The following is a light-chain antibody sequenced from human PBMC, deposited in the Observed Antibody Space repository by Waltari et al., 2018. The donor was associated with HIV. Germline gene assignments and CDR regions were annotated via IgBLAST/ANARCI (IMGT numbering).Light chain of an antibody. CDR2: WAS. Sequence: DIVMTQSPDSLTVSLAERAYLNCMSTHSLLYSHNNKNHLVSYQQKPGQPPTLLIYWASSRESGVPARFSGSGSGTNFTLTISSLQPEDVATYFCQQDFTTPWTFGQGTKVE. V-gene: IGKV4-1*01. CDR1: HSLLYSHNNKNH. J-gene: IGKJ1*01. CDR3: QQDFTTPWT.